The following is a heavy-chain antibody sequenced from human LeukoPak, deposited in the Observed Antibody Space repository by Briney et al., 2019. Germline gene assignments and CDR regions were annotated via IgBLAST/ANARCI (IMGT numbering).Heavy chain of an antibody. CDR3: ARAPGGSGYAGFDY. CDR1: GGSFSGYY. CDR2: INHSGST. D-gene: IGHD3-22*01. Sequence: SETLSLTCAVYGGSFSGYYWSWIRQPPGKGLEWIGEINHSGSTNYNPSLKSRVTISVDTSKNQFSLKLSSVTAADTAVYYCARAPGGSGYAGFDYWGQGTLVTVSS. J-gene: IGHJ4*02. V-gene: IGHV4-34*01.